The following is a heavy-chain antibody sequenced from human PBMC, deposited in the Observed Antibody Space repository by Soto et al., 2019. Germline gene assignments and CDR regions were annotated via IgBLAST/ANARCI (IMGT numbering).Heavy chain of an antibody. CDR3: ARDSGNYYDSSGYYVNFDY. D-gene: IGHD3-22*01. CDR2: IYYSGST. J-gene: IGHJ4*02. V-gene: IGHV4-59*01. CDR1: GGSISSYY. Sequence: PSETLSLTCTVSGGSISSYYWSWIRQPPGKGLEWIGYIYYSGSTNYNPSLKSRVTISVDTSKNQFSLKLSSVTAADTAVYYCARDSGNYYDSSGYYVNFDYWGQGTLVTVSS.